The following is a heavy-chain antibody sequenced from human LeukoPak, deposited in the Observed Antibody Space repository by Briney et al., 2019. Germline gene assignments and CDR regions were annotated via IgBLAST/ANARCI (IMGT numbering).Heavy chain of an antibody. J-gene: IGHJ4*02. D-gene: IGHD6-19*01. CDR3: ARSSGWWSLDY. V-gene: IGHV3-23*01. Sequence: PGGSLRLSCVASGFTFSTASLRWVRQAPGRGLEWVSAFDTGFGTYYPDSLKGRFTISRDNSKNTLFLQMNSLRAEDTAVYYCARSSGWWSLDYWGQGTLVTVSS. CDR2: FDTGFGT. CDR1: GFTFSTAS.